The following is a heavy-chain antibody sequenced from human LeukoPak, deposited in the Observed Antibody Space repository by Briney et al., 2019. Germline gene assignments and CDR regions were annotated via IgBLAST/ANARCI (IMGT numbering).Heavy chain of an antibody. CDR1: GGSISSHY. J-gene: IGHJ3*02. Sequence: SETLSLTCTVSGGSISSHYWSWIRQPPGKGLEWIGYIYYSGSTNYNPSLKSRVTISVDTSKNQFSLKLSSVTAADTAVYYCARALPYCSSTSCYAFDIWGQGTMVTVSS. D-gene: IGHD2-2*01. V-gene: IGHV4-59*11. CDR2: IYYSGST. CDR3: ARALPYCSSTSCYAFDI.